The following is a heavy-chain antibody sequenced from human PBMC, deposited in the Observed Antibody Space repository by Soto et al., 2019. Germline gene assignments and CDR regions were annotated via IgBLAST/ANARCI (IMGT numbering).Heavy chain of an antibody. CDR2: IIPILGIA. J-gene: IGHJ4*02. Sequence: GASVKVSCKASGGTFSSYTISWVRQAPGQRLEWMGRIIPILGIANYAQKFQGRVTITADKSTSTAYMELSSLRSEDTAVYYCASSPSQPGSSGPFWGQGTLVLVSS. V-gene: IGHV1-69*02. CDR3: ASSPSQPGSSGPF. CDR1: GGTFSSYT. D-gene: IGHD6-19*01.